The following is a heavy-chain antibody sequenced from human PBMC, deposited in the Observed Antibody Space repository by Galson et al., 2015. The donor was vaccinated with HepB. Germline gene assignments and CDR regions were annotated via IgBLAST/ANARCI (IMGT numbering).Heavy chain of an antibody. CDR1: GDSASSNSAA. J-gene: IGHJ3*02. CDR3: ARGYSSSWYRWAFDI. CDR2: TYYRSKWYN. Sequence: CAISGDSASSNSAAWNWIRQSPSRGLEWLGRTYYRSKWYNDYAVSVKSRITINPDTSKNQFSLQLNSVTPEDTAVYYCARGYSSSWYRWAFDIWGQGTMVTVSS. D-gene: IGHD6-13*01. V-gene: IGHV6-1*01.